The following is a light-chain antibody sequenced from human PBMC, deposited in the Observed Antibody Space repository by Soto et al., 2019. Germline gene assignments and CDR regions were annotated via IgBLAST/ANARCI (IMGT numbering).Light chain of an antibody. V-gene: IGLV2-23*02. CDR3: CSYAGRV. CDR2: EVS. CDR1: SSDVGSYNL. Sequence: QSALTQPASVSGSPGQSITISCTGTSSDVGSYNLVSWYQQHPGKAPKLMIYEVSKRPSGVSNRFSGSKSGNTASLTISGLQAEDEAYYYCCSYAGRVFGGGTKLTVL. J-gene: IGLJ2*01.